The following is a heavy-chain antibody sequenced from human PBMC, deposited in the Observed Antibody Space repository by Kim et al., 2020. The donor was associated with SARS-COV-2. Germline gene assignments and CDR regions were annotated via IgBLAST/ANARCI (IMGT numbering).Heavy chain of an antibody. CDR3: AKPPGILTGYYISVYFDY. Sequence: GWSLRLSCAASGFTFSSYAMSWVRQAPGKGLEWVSAISGSGGSTYYADSVKGRFTISRDNSKNTLYLQMNSLRAEDTAVYYCAKPPGILTGYYISVYFDYWGQGTLVTVSS. CDR2: ISGSGGST. CDR1: GFTFSSYA. D-gene: IGHD3-9*01. J-gene: IGHJ4*02. V-gene: IGHV3-23*01.